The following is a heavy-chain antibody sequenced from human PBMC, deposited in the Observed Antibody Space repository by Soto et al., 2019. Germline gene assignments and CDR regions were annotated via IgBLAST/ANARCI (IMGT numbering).Heavy chain of an antibody. CDR2: ISGSGATK. Sequence: EVQLVESGGGLIQPGGSLRLSCAASGFTFSSHSINWVRQAPGKGLEWVSYISGSGATKYYADSVKGRFTISRDNARNSLYLQMSSLSDEDTAVYYRARAIRGFSYVVDYWGQGTLVTVSS. D-gene: IGHD5-18*01. CDR3: ARAIRGFSYVVDY. V-gene: IGHV3-48*02. J-gene: IGHJ4*02. CDR1: GFTFSSHS.